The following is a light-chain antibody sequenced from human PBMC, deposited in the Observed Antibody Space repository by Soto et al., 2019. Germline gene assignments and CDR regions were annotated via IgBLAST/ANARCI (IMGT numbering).Light chain of an antibody. J-gene: IGKJ5*01. CDR3: QQRSNWPIT. CDR2: DAS. Sequence: EIVLTQSPATLSLSPGERATLSCRASQSVSSFIAWYQQKPGQSPRLLIYDASNRATGIPARFSGSGSGTDFPLTISSLEPEDFAVYYCQQRSNWPITFGQGTRLEIK. CDR1: QSVSSF. V-gene: IGKV3-11*01.